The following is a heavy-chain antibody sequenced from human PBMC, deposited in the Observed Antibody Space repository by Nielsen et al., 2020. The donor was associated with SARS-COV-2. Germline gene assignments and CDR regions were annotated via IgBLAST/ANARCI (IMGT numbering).Heavy chain of an antibody. CDR2: IRSKANNYAT. D-gene: IGHD1-26*01. Sequence: GESLKISCAASGFSFSDSAMHWVRQASGKGLEWVGRIRSKANNYATGYAASMKGKFTISRDDSKNTAYLLMNSLKIDDTAVYYCARVNPTSGSWFDAFDIWGQGTLVTVSS. CDR1: GFSFSDSA. J-gene: IGHJ3*02. V-gene: IGHV3-73*01. CDR3: ARVNPTSGSWFDAFDI.